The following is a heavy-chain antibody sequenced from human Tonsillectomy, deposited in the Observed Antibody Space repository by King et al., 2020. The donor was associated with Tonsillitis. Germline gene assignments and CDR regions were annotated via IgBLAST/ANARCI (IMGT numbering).Heavy chain of an antibody. CDR3: AKVRGQWLDAYYYYVMDV. CDR2: ISGSGVST. V-gene: IGHV3-23*04. J-gene: IGHJ6*02. CDR1: GFTFSSYA. D-gene: IGHD6-19*01. Sequence: VQLVESGGGLVQPGGSLRLSCAASGFTFSSYAMSWVRQAPGKGLEWVSGISGSGVSTYYEDSVKGRFTISRDNSKNTLYLKMNSLRAEDTAVYYCAKVRGQWLDAYYYYVMDVWGQGTTVTVSS.